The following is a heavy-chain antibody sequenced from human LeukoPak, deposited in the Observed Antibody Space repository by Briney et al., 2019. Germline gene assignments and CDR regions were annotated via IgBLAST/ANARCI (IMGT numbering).Heavy chain of an antibody. Sequence: GSLRLSCATSGFNFEDYGINWVRQAPGKGLEWVGLITSKAYGGTTELAASVKGRFSISRDESKPIAYLQMNSLKIEDTGVYYCTREAERGGSYWGGDSWGQGTQVTVSS. CDR1: GFNFEDYG. CDR2: ITSKAYGGTT. J-gene: IGHJ4*02. D-gene: IGHD1-26*01. V-gene: IGHV3-49*04. CDR3: TREAERGGSYWGGDS.